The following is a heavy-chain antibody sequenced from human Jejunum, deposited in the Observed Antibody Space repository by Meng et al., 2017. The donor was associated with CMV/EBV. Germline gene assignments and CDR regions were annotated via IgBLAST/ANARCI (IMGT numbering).Heavy chain of an antibody. J-gene: IGHJ5*02. V-gene: IGHV1-69*04. CDR3: ARVPAGYWIDP. Sequence: SCKASGVTVSSYAIIWVRQAPGQGLEWMGQIIPVLGIANYAQKFQGRVTITADKSTSTAYMELSSLRSDDTAVYYCARVPAGYWIDPWGQGTLVTVSS. CDR2: IIPVLGIA. CDR1: GVTVSSYA.